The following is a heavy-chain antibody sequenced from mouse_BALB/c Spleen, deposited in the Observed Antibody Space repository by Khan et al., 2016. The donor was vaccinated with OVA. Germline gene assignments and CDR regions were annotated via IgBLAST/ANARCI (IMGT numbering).Heavy chain of an antibody. CDR2: ISYSGST. V-gene: IGHV3-2*02. D-gene: IGHD1-2*01. CDR3: AGTARIKY. Sequence: EVELQESGPGLVKPSQSLSLTCTVTGYSITSGYGWNWIRQFPGNKLEWMGYISYSGSTNYNPSLNSRISITRDTSKNQFFLQLNSVTTEDTATYYCAGTARIKYWGQGTTLTVSS. CDR1: GYSITSGYG. J-gene: IGHJ2*01.